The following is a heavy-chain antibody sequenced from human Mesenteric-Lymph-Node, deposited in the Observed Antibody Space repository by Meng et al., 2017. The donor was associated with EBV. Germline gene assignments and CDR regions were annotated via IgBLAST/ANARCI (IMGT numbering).Heavy chain of an antibody. Sequence: QLQGAGSGLVNPSQTLSLTCAVSGGSISNDGYSWSWIRQPPGKGLEWIGYIYHSGSTYSNPSLKSRVTISVDRSKNQFSLKLNSVTAADTAVYYCARASVYGDYDNWFDPWGQGTLVTVSS. CDR2: IYHSGST. V-gene: IGHV4-30-2*01. J-gene: IGHJ5*02. D-gene: IGHD4-17*01. CDR3: ARASVYGDYDNWFDP. CDR1: GGSISNDGYS.